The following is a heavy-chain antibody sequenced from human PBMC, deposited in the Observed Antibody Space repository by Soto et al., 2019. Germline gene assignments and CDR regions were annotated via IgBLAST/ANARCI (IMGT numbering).Heavy chain of an antibody. CDR2: SYHSGTT. CDR1: GGSISDNW. V-gene: IGHV4-4*02. CDR3: ARHVAVTRTRGFDY. Sequence: QVKLQESGPGLVKPSGTLSLTCAVAGGSISDNWWRWVRQAPGKGLEWIGESYHSGTTYYNPSLKGRVIILVDTSTSQMSLTLSSVTAADTAVYYCARHVAVTRTRGFDYWGHGALVAVSS. J-gene: IGHJ4*01. D-gene: IGHD4-17*01.